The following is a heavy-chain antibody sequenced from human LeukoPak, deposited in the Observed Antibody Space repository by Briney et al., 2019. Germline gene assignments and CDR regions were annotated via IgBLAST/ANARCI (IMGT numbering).Heavy chain of an antibody. V-gene: IGHV3-30*02. J-gene: IGHJ4*02. D-gene: IGHD3-10*01. CDR3: ARVHWKTRELLSGSLDY. CDR2: IRDDGSNK. CDR1: GDTFSSYG. Sequence: QTGGSLRLSCAASGDTFSSYGMNWVRQAPGKGLEWVAFIRDDGSNKYYADSVKGRFTISRDKSKNTLYLQMNSLRAEDTAVYYCARVHWKTRELLSGSLDYWGQGTLVTVSS.